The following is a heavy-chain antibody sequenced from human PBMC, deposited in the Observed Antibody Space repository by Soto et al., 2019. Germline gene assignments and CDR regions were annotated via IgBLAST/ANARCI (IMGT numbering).Heavy chain of an antibody. V-gene: IGHV3-23*01. D-gene: IGHD4-4*01. CDR1: GFTFSSYA. Sequence: GGSLRLSCAASGFTFSSYAMSWVRQAPGKGLEWVSAISGSGGSTYYADSVKGRFTISRDNSKNTLYLQMNSLRAEDTAVYYCAKASSNYNFQPNLMDYWGQGTLVTVSS. CDR3: AKASSNYNFQPNLMDY. J-gene: IGHJ4*02. CDR2: ISGSGGST.